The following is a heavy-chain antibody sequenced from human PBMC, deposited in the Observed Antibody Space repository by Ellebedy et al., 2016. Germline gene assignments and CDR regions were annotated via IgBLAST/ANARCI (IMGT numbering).Heavy chain of an antibody. CDR1: GFTFSSFR. Sequence: GGSLRLXCAASGFTFSSFRLHWARQAPGKGLVWVSRVDSDGSSTSYADSVKGRFTISRDNAKNTLYLQMNSLRVEDTAVYYCARDRGSGWNFFDDWGQGALVTVSS. V-gene: IGHV3-74*01. D-gene: IGHD6-19*01. J-gene: IGHJ4*02. CDR3: ARDRGSGWNFFDD. CDR2: VDSDGSST.